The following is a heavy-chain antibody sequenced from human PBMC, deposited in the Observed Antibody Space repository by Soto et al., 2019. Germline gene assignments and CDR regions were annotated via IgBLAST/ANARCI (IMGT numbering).Heavy chain of an antibody. J-gene: IGHJ6*04. CDR1: GFTFRSYS. D-gene: IGHD6-6*01. CDR2: ISSSSSTI. V-gene: IGHV3-48*02. Sequence: EVQLVESGGGLVQPWGSLRRSCAASGFTFRSYSMNWVRQAPGKGLEWVSYISSSSSTIYYADSVKGRFTISRDNGKNSLYLQKNSLRDEETAVYYCARPEYSSVSYGMDVWGKGNTVTVSS. CDR3: ARPEYSSVSYGMDV.